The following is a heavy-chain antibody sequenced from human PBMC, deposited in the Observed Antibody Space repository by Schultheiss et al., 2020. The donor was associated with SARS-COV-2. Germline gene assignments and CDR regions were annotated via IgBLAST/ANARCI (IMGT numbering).Heavy chain of an antibody. J-gene: IGHJ6*02. CDR2: IYSGGST. CDR3: ATDGSMYYYYGMDV. V-gene: IGHV3-66*01. D-gene: IGHD2/OR15-2a*01. Sequence: GGSLRLSCAASGFTVSSNYMSWVRQAPGKGLEWVSVIYSGGSTYYADSVKGRFTISRDNSKNTLYLQMNSLRAEDTAVYYCATDGSMYYYYGMDVWGQGTTVTVSS. CDR1: GFTVSSNY.